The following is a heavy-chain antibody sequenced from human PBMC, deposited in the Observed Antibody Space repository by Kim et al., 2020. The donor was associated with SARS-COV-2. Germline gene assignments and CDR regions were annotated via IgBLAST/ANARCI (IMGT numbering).Heavy chain of an antibody. Sequence: GGSLRLSCTASGFTFGDYAMSWFRQAPGKGLEWVGFIRSKAYGGTTEYAASVKGRFTISRDDSKSIAYLQMNSLKTEDTAVYYCESCGYYDSSGYYYTYYFDYWGQGTLVTVSS. CDR1: GFTFGDYA. CDR2: IRSKAYGGTT. V-gene: IGHV3-49*03. D-gene: IGHD3-22*01. J-gene: IGHJ4*02. CDR3: ESCGYYDSSGYYYTYYFDY.